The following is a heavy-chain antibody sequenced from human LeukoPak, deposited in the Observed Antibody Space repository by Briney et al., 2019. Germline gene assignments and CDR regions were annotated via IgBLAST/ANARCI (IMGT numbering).Heavy chain of an antibody. D-gene: IGHD6-13*01. CDR2: ISWNSGSI. Sequence: PGGSLRLSCAASGFTFDDYAMHWVRQAPGKGLEWVSGISWNSGSIGYADSVKGRFTISRDNAKNSLYLQMNSLRAEDTALYYCAKDIRPVLWQLVPWFDPWGQGTLVTVSS. V-gene: IGHV3-9*01. J-gene: IGHJ5*02. CDR3: AKDIRPVLWQLVPWFDP. CDR1: GFTFDDYA.